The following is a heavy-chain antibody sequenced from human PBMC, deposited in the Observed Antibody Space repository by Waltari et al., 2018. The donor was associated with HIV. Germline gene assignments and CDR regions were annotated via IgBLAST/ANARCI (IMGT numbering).Heavy chain of an antibody. CDR2: INENGSDDYK. CDR1: GLAFSISW. CDR3: ARADYGDSYDAFDI. V-gene: IGHV3-7*01. D-gene: IGHD4-17*01. Sequence: DVLLVESGGGWVQRGGSLRGSCGAPGLAFSISWRRGGRQSPGKGMEWVALINENGSDDYKYYADSVRGRFTISRDNTKNLLYLEMNSLTAKDTAVYYCARADYGDSYDAFDIWGQGTTVTVSA. J-gene: IGHJ3*02.